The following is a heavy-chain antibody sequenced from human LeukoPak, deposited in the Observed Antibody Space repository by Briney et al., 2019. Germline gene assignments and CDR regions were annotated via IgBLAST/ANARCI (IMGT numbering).Heavy chain of an antibody. CDR2: INWNGGGT. Sequence: GGSLRLSCAASGFIFDDYVMSWVRHAPGKGLEWVSGINWNGGGTGYADSVKGRFTISRDNAKNSLYLQMNSLRAEDTALYYCARSPLVTLDAFDIWGQGTMVTVSS. V-gene: IGHV3-20*04. J-gene: IGHJ3*02. D-gene: IGHD4-23*01. CDR1: GFIFDDYV. CDR3: ARSPLVTLDAFDI.